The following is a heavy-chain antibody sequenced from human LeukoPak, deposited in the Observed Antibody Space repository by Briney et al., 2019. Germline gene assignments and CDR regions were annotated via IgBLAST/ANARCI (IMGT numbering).Heavy chain of an antibody. D-gene: IGHD2-2*01. CDR3: ARVRYCSSTSCRLDAFDI. J-gene: IGHJ3*02. V-gene: IGHV4-59*01. CDR1: GGSISSYY. Sequence: SETLSLTCTVSGGSISSYYWSWIRQPPGKGLEWIGYIYYSGSTNYNPSLKSRVTISVDTSKNQFSPKLSSVTAADTAVYYCARVRYCSSTSCRLDAFDIWGQGTMVTVSS. CDR2: IYYSGST.